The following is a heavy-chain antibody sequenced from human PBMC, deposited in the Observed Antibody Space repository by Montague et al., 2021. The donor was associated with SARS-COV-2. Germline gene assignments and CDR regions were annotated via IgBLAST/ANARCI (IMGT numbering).Heavy chain of an antibody. CDR2: IYQDWST. D-gene: IGHD2-2*01. V-gene: IGHV4-4*02. CDR1: GDSIMTTNW. J-gene: IGHJ6*02. Sequence: SETLSLTCAVSGDSIMTTNWWSWVRQPPGKGLEWIGEIYQDWSTNYNPSLKSRVTISIDTSKNQFSLKLSSVTAADTAVYYCARFAYRLLFIASYYGMDVRGQGTTVTVSS. CDR3: ARFAYRLLFIASYYGMDV.